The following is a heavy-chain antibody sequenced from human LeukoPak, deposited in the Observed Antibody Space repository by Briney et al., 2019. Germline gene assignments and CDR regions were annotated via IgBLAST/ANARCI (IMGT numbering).Heavy chain of an antibody. CDR1: GGSISSGGYY. J-gene: IGHJ4*02. D-gene: IGHD6-19*01. Sequence: PSQTLSITCTVSGGSISSGGYYWSWIRQHPGKGLEWIGYIYYSGSTYYNPSLKSRVTISVDTSKNQFSLKLSSVTAADTAVYYCASQISGWTISDYWGQGTLVTVSS. CDR2: IYYSGST. V-gene: IGHV4-31*03. CDR3: ASQISGWTISDY.